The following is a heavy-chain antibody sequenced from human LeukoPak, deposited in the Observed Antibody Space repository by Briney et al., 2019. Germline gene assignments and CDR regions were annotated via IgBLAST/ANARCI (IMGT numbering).Heavy chain of an antibody. V-gene: IGHV3-66*01. J-gene: IGHJ6*02. CDR1: GFTVSNNY. CDR3: ARAMDV. CDR2: IYSGGST. Sequence: GGSLRLSCVVSGFTVSNNYMSWVRQAPRKGLEWVSLIYSGGSTYYADSVKGRFTISRDNAKNSLYLQMSSLRAEDTAVYYCARAMDVWGQGTTVTVSS.